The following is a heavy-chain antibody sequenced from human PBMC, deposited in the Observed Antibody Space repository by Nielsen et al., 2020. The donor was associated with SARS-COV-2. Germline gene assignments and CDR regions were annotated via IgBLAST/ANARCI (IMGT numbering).Heavy chain of an antibody. CDR3: ARETIDFTSSFVDN. CDR2: ISGSGDST. J-gene: IGHJ4*02. V-gene: IGHV3-23*01. Sequence: GGSLRLSCAASEFTFSDYVTSWVRQAPGKGLEWVSGISGSGDSTYYADSVKGRFTISRDNSKNTVYLQIDSLRAEDTAVYYCARETIDFTSSFVDNWGQGTLVTVS. D-gene: IGHD2-2*01. CDR1: EFTFSDYV.